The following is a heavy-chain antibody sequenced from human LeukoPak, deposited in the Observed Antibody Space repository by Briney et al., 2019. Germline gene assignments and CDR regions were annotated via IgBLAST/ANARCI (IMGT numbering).Heavy chain of an antibody. J-gene: IGHJ4*02. V-gene: IGHV4-59*01. CDR3: ARDYYGSGSLNFDY. D-gene: IGHD3-10*01. CDR1: GGSISSYY. CDR2: IYYSGST. Sequence: SETLSLTCTVSGGSISSYYWSWIRQPPGKGLEWIGYIYYSGSTNYNPSLKSRVTISVDTSKNQFSLKLGSVTAADTAVYYCARDYYGSGSLNFDYWGQGTLVTVSS.